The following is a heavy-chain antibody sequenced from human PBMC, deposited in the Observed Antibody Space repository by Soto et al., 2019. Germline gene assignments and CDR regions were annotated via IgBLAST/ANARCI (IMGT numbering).Heavy chain of an antibody. D-gene: IGHD3-22*01. J-gene: IGHJ5*02. CDR2: IIPIIGII. Sequence: QVQLVQSGAEVKKPGSSVKVSCKASGGTFSTYTITWVRQAPGQGLEWMGRIIPIIGIINYAQKFQGRVTITAEXXXGXPYMELTRLRSDDTAVYYCAGDPDSHYNDSHASSYPWGQGTLVTVSS. CDR1: GGTFSTYT. CDR3: AGDPDSHYNDSHASSYP. V-gene: IGHV1-69*08.